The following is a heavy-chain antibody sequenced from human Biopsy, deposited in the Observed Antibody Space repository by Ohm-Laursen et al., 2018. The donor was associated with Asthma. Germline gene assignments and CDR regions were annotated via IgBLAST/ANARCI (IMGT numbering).Heavy chain of an antibody. J-gene: IGHJ6*02. V-gene: IGHV1-69*13. CDR2: IITVFGTT. D-gene: IGHD6-19*01. CDR1: GGTFSNFA. CDR3: ARCQVGYSSGWSLLLKKIYYSGMDV. Sequence: SVKVSCKVPGGTFSNFAISWVRQAPGQGLEWLGGIITVFGTTNYAQKFQGRVTITADGSTSTAYMEVTSLRSEDTAIYYCARCQVGYSSGWSLLLKKIYYSGMDVWGQGTAVTVSS.